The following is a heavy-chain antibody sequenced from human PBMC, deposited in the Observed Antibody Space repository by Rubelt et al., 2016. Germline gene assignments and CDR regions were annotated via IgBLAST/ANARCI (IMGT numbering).Heavy chain of an antibody. CDR2: INHSGST. CDR3: ARGAGYYDYVWGSYRSTFDY. Sequence: QVQLQQWGAGLLKPSETLSLTCAVYGGSFSGYYWSWIRQPPGKGLEWIGEINHSGSTNYNPSLKGRVTISVDTSKDQFSLKLSSVTAADTAVYYCARGAGYYDYVWGSYRSTFDYWGQGTLVTVSS. J-gene: IGHJ4*02. CDR1: GGSFSGYY. D-gene: IGHD3-16*02. V-gene: IGHV4-34*01.